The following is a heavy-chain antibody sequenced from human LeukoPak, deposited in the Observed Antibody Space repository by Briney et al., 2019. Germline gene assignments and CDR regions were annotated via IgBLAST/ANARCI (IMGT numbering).Heavy chain of an antibody. D-gene: IGHD6-13*01. CDR3: AKTAAGINFDY. CDR1: GFTFSSYA. CDR2: ISSSSSYT. V-gene: IGHV3-11*03. Sequence: GGSLRLSCAASGFTFSSYAMHWIRQAPGKGLEWVSYISSSSSYTNYADSVKGRFTISRDNAKNSLYLQMNSLRAENTAVYYCAKTAAGINFDYWGQGTLVTVSS. J-gene: IGHJ4*02.